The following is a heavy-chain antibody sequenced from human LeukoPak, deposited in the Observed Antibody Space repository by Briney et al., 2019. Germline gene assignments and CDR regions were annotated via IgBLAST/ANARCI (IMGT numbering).Heavy chain of an antibody. CDR2: MYYSGSS. Sequence: PSQTLSLTCTVSGDSINSGAYYWSWIRQHPGKGLEWIGYMYYSGSSYYNPSLQSRVSISVDTSKKQVFLQLSSVTAADTAVYYCARMRQQLVSDYWGQGTLVTVSS. J-gene: IGHJ4*02. V-gene: IGHV4-31*03. CDR1: GDSINSGAYY. D-gene: IGHD6-13*01. CDR3: ARMRQQLVSDY.